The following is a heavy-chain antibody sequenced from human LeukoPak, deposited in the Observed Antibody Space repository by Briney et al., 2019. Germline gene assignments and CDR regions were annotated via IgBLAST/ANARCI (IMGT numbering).Heavy chain of an antibody. V-gene: IGHV3-30*18. Sequence: GGSLRLSCAASGFTFSSYGMHWVRQAPGKGLEWVAVISYDGSNKYYADSVKGRFTISRDNSKNTLYLQMNSLRAEDTAVYYCAKDSGGYSGYDPYYFDYWGQGTLVTVSS. J-gene: IGHJ4*02. CDR3: AKDSGGYSGYDPYYFDY. CDR2: ISYDGSNK. CDR1: GFTFSSYG. D-gene: IGHD5-12*01.